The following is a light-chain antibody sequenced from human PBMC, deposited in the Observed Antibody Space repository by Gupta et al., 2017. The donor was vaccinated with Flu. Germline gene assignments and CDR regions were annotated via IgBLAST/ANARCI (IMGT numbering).Light chain of an antibody. CDR2: GDI. CDR3: QVWDTSVDHKVL. Sequence: YVLTQSPPASPAPRHPLRIARGGKNLESKIVHWYQQKPGQTPVLVIYGDIARPSGSPDRLSGSKSGATATLTIGRVEAGDEADYYCQVWDTSVDHKVLFGGGTKLTVL. V-gene: IGLV3-21*02. J-gene: IGLJ2*01. CDR1: NLESKI.